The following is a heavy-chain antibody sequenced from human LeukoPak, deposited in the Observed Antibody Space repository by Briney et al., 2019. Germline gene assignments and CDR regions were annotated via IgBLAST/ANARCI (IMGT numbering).Heavy chain of an antibody. CDR2: IKEDGSIE. D-gene: IGHD5-24*01. J-gene: IGHJ5*02. CDR1: GFAFSKYW. V-gene: IGHV3-7*01. Sequence: GGSLRLSCAASGFAFSKYWMSWVRQAPGKGLEWVANIKEDGSIEDYADSVKGRFIVSRDNAKNSLYLQMNSLRVEDTAVYYCVSQQLAPPWGQGTLVTVSS. CDR3: VSQQLAPP.